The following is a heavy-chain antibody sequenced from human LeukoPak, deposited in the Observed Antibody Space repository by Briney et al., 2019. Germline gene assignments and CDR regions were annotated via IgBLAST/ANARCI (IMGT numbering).Heavy chain of an antibody. CDR3: ASSSILGWLGFDY. D-gene: IGHD3-3*01. CDR1: GFTFSSYA. Sequence: PGGSLRLSCAASGFTFSSYAMHWVRQAPGKGLEYVSAISSNGGSTYYANSVKGRFTISRDNSKNTLYLQMGSLRAEDMAVYYCASSSILGWLGFDYWGQGTLVTVSS. J-gene: IGHJ4*02. CDR2: ISSNGGST. V-gene: IGHV3-64*01.